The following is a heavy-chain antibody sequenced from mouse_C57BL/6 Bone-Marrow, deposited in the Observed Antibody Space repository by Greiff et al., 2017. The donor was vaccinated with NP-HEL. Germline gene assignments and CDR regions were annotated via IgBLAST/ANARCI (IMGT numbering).Heavy chain of an antibody. Sequence: VQLQQSGPVLVKPGASVKMSCKASGYTFTDYYMNWVKQSHGKSLEWIGVINPYNGGTSYNQKFKGKATLTVDKSSSTAYMELNSLTSEDSAVYYCAPVHYGSRYFDYEGQGTTLTVSS. CDR2: INPYNGGT. J-gene: IGHJ2*01. CDR1: GYTFTDYY. V-gene: IGHV1-19*01. CDR3: APVHYGSRYFDY. D-gene: IGHD1-1*01.